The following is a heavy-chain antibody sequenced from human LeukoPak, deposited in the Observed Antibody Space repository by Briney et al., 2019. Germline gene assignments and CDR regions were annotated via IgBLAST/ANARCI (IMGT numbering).Heavy chain of an antibody. D-gene: IGHD3-10*01. CDR1: GFTFSSYA. J-gene: IGHJ4*02. V-gene: IGHV3-30-3*01. CDR2: ISYDGSNK. CDR3: ARDRSTMVRGVTYY. Sequence: GGSLRLSCAASGFTFSSYAMHWVRQAPGKGLEWVAVISYDGSNKYYADSVKGRFTISRDNAKNSLYLQMNSLRAEDTAVYYCARDRSTMVRGVTYYWGQGTLVTVSS.